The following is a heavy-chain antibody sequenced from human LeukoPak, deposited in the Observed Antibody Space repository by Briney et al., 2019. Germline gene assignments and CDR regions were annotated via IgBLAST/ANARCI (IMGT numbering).Heavy chain of an antibody. D-gene: IGHD4-17*01. Sequence: SETLSLTCTVSGGSISSYYWSWIRQPPGKGLEWIGYIYYSGSTNYNPSLKSRVTISVDTSKNQFSLKLSSVTAADTAVYYCARRGDYVDWFDPWGQGTLVTVSS. CDR1: GGSISSYY. J-gene: IGHJ5*02. CDR3: ARRGDYVDWFDP. V-gene: IGHV4-59*01. CDR2: IYYSGST.